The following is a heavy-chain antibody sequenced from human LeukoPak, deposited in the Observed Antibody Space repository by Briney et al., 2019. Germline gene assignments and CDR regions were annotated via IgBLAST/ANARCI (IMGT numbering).Heavy chain of an antibody. Sequence: SKTLSLTCTVSGGSISSYYWSWIRQPPGMGLEWIGYIYNSGSTNYNPSLKSRVTISVDTSKNQFSLKLTSVTAADTAVYFCAARSWGYSAPDYWGQGTLVTVSS. V-gene: IGHV4-59*01. J-gene: IGHJ4*02. CDR3: AARSWGYSAPDY. CDR2: IYNSGST. D-gene: IGHD2-15*01. CDR1: GGSISSYY.